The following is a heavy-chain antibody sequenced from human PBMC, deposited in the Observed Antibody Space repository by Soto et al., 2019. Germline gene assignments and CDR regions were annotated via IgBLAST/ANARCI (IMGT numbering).Heavy chain of an antibody. V-gene: IGHV3-30*18. CDR1: GFTFSSYG. CDR3: AKERYGQLYLEDYGMDV. Sequence: QVQLVESGGGVVQPGTSLRLSCVASGFTFSSYGILWVRQAPGRGLEWVAVISYDGSNKYYADSVKGRFTISRDNFKNTLYLQMNSLRAEDTAVYYCAKERYGQLYLEDYGMDVWGQGTTVTVSS. CDR2: ISYDGSNK. D-gene: IGHD3-16*01. J-gene: IGHJ6*02.